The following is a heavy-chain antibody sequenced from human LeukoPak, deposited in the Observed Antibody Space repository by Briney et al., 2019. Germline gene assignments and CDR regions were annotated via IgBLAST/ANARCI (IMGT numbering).Heavy chain of an antibody. J-gene: IGHJ4*02. CDR1: GYTLTKLS. CDR3: ATELWFGEARGY. Sequence: ASVKASCKVSGYTLTKLSMHWVRQAPGKGLEWMGGFDPEDGETIYAQKFQGRVTMTEDTSTDTAYMELSSLRSEDTAVYYCATELWFGEARGYWGQGTLVTVSS. V-gene: IGHV1-24*01. CDR2: FDPEDGET. D-gene: IGHD3-10*01.